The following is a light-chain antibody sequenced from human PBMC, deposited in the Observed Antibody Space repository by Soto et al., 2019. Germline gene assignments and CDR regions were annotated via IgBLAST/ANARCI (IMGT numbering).Light chain of an antibody. CDR3: VSYTTFSSYV. CDR2: DVS. J-gene: IGLJ1*01. Sequence: QSVLTQPASVSGSPGQSITISCTGTSSDVGGYNYVSWYQQHPGKAPKLMIYDVSNRPSGVSNRFSGSKSGNTASLTISGLQAEDEAEYYCVSYTTFSSYVFGTGTKVTVL. V-gene: IGLV2-14*01. CDR1: SSDVGGYNY.